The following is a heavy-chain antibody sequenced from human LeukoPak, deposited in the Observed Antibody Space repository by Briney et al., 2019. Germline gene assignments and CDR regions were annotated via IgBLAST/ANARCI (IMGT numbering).Heavy chain of an antibody. CDR1: GYSISTGYY. D-gene: IGHD5-18*01. Sequence: SETLSLTCTVSGYSISTGYYWDWIRQPPGKGLEWIGTFYHDGSTYYNPSLKSRVTISVDTSKNQFSLNLTSVTAADTAVYYCATLGYSYGTNYWGQGTLVTVSS. CDR3: ATLGYSYGTNY. J-gene: IGHJ4*02. CDR2: FYHDGST. V-gene: IGHV4-38-2*02.